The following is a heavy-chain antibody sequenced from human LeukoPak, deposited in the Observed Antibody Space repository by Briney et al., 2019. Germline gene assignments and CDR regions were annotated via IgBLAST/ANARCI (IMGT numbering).Heavy chain of an antibody. CDR2: INPNSGGT. CDR3: ARDTKIGEFVFDY. Sequence: ASVKVSCKASGYTFTSYYMHWVRQAPGQGLEWMGWINPNSGGTNYAQKFQGRVTMTRDTSISTAYMELSRLRSDDTAVYYCARDTKIGEFVFDYWGQGTLVTVSS. V-gene: IGHV1-2*02. D-gene: IGHD3-10*01. CDR1: GYTFTSYY. J-gene: IGHJ4*02.